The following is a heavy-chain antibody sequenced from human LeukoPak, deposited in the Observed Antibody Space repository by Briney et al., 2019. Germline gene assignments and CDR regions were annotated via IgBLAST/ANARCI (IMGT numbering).Heavy chain of an antibody. J-gene: IGHJ5*02. CDR2: ISAYNGNT. V-gene: IGHV1-18*01. D-gene: IGHD6-13*01. Sequence: GASVKVSCKASGYTFTSYGISWVRQAPGQGLEWMGWISAYNGNTNYAQKLQGRVTMTTDTSTSTAYMELRSLRSDDTAVYYCARVLRTGAAAAVWFDPWGQGTLVTVSS. CDR1: GYTFTSYG. CDR3: ARVLRTGAAAAVWFDP.